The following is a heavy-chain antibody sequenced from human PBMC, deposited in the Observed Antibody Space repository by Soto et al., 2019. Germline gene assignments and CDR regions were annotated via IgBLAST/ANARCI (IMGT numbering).Heavy chain of an antibody. J-gene: IGHJ4*02. CDR2: IIPIFGTA. V-gene: IGHV1-69*13. CDR3: ARVQLVSGYYFDY. CDR1: GGTFSSYA. D-gene: IGHD6-6*01. Sequence: SVKVSCKASGGTFSSYAMSWVRQAPGQGLEWMGGIIPIFGTANYAQKFQGRVTITADESTSTAYMELSSLRSEDTAVYYCARVQLVSGYYFDYWGQGTLVTVSS.